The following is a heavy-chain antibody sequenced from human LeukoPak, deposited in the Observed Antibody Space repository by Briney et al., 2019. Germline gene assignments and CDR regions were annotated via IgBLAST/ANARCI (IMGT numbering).Heavy chain of an antibody. J-gene: IGHJ6*02. Sequence: GGSLRLSCAASGFTFNNYWMYWVRQAPGKGLVWVSRINSDGSGTVYADSVKGRFTISRDNAKNTLYLQMNNLRAEDTAVYYCARGRYYYMDAWGQGTTVTVSS. V-gene: IGHV3-74*01. CDR2: INSDGSGT. CDR3: ARGRYYYMDA. CDR1: GFTFNNYW.